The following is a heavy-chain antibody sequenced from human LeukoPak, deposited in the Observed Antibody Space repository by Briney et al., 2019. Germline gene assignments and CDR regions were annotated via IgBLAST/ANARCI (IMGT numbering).Heavy chain of an antibody. J-gene: IGHJ4*02. CDR3: ARESGYYYDTSGYTFDY. V-gene: IGHV4-4*07. Sequence: SETLSLTCTVSGGSISSYYWSWIRQSAGKGLEWIGRIYTSGSTNYNPSLKSRVSMSVDTSKNQFSLRLRSVTAADAAVYYCARESGYYYDTSGYTFDYWGQGILVTVSS. CDR2: IYTSGST. CDR1: GGSISSYY. D-gene: IGHD3-22*01.